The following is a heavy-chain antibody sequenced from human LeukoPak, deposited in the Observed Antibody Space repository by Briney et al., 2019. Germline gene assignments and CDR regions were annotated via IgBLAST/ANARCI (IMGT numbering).Heavy chain of an antibody. CDR2: INSDGIST. J-gene: IGHJ4*02. CDR1: GFTVSSNY. V-gene: IGHV3-74*01. D-gene: IGHD2-8*01. Sequence: PGGSLRLSCAASGFTVSSNYMSWVRQAPGKGLEWVSRINSDGISTSYADSVKGRFTISRDNAKNTLYVQMNSLRAEDTAVYYCARDLNGHYLNYWGQGTLVTVSS. CDR3: ARDLNGHYLNY.